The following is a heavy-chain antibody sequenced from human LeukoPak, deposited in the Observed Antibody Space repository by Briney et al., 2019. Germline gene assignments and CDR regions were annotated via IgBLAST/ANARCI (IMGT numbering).Heavy chain of an antibody. Sequence: SETLSLTCTVSGYSISSGYYWGWIRQPAGKGLEWIGRIYTSGSTNYNPSLKSRVTISVDTSKNQFSLKLSSVTAADTAVYYCAIARGGYFDYWGQGTLVTVSS. CDR3: AIARGGYFDY. CDR2: IYTSGST. J-gene: IGHJ4*02. D-gene: IGHD2-15*01. CDR1: GYSISSGYY. V-gene: IGHV4-61*02.